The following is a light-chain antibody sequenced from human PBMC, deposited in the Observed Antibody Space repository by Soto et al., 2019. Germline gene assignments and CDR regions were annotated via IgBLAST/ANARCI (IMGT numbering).Light chain of an antibody. J-gene: IGKJ4*01. CDR2: GAS. CDR1: QSVSGS. V-gene: IGKV3D-15*01. Sequence: IVMTQSPATLSVSPGKTATLSCRASQSVSGSLAWYRQRPDQAPRLLIYGASTRAAGIPARFSGSGSGTDFTLTISSLEPEDFAVYYCQQRTNWQSTFGGGTKVDIK. CDR3: QQRTNWQST.